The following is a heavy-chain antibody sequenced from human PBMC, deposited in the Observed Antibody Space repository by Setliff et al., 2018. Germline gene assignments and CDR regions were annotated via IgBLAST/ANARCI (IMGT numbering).Heavy chain of an antibody. Sequence: LSLTCAVSGDTVSTGTWWSWVRQPQGKGLEWIGEIFHSGSTNYNPSLKSRVTFSVDKSTNQFSLKLTSVTAADTAVYYCASRPSAEFFDYWGQGTVVTVSS. D-gene: IGHD6-25*01. CDR1: GDTVSTGTW. CDR2: IFHSGST. J-gene: IGHJ4*02. V-gene: IGHV4-4*02. CDR3: ASRPSAEFFDY.